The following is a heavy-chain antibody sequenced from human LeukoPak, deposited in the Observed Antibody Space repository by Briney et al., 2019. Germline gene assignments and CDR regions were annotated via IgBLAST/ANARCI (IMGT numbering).Heavy chain of an antibody. CDR3: ATDYYDSSGWDAFDI. CDR2: ISGSGGST. V-gene: IGHV3-23*01. Sequence: GGSLRLSCAASGFTFSSYAMSWVRQAPGKGLEWVSAISGSGGSTYYADSVKGRFTISRDNSKNTLNLQMDSLRAEDTAVYYCATDYYDSSGWDAFDIWGQGTMVTVSS. CDR1: GFTFSSYA. D-gene: IGHD3-22*01. J-gene: IGHJ3*02.